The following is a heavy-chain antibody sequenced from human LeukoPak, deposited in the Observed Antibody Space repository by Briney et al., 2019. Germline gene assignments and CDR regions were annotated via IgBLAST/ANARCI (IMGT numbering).Heavy chain of an antibody. CDR1: GGSISSSSYY. CDR2: IYYSGST. V-gene: IGHV4-61*05. CDR3: ARHEDRCSSTSCYNYWSDP. Sequence: SETLSLTCTVSGGSISSSSYYWSWIRQPPGKGLEWIGYIYYSGSTNYNPSLKSRVTISVDTSKNQFSLKLSSVTAADTAVYYCARHEDRCSSTSCYNYWSDPWGQGTLVTVSS. D-gene: IGHD2-2*02. J-gene: IGHJ5*02.